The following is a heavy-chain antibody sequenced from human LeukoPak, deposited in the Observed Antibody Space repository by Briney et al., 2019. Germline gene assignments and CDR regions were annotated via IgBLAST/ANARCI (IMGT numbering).Heavy chain of an antibody. CDR3: ATSFRAVNWFDP. CDR1: GYTFTRYY. CDR2: INPSGGST. J-gene: IGHJ5*02. V-gene: IGHV1-46*01. Sequence: ASVKVSCKASGYTFTRYYMNWVRQPPGQGLEWMRIINPSGGSTNYAQKFQGRVTMTRDTSTRTIYMEVSSLRSEDTAVYYCATSFRAVNWFDPWGQGTLVTVSS. D-gene: IGHD3-10*01.